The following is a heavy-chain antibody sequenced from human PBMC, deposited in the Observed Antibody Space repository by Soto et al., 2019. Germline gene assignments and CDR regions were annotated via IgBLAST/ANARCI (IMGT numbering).Heavy chain of an antibody. CDR1: GDSVSSNSAI. CDR2: TYYRSKWYN. CDR3: TTSHFDY. J-gene: IGHJ4*02. Sequence: QVQLQQSGPGLVKPSQTLTLTCAISGDSVSSNSAIWNWIRQSPSRGLEWLGRTYYRSKWYNNYAESVKGRLTINPDTSTHQFSLQLNSGTPEDTAVYYCTTSHFDYWDQATLVTGSS. V-gene: IGHV6-1*01.